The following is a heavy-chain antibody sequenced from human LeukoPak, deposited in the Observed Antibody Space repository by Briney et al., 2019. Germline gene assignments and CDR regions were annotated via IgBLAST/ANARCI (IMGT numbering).Heavy chain of an antibody. J-gene: IGHJ6*03. D-gene: IGHD1-14*01. CDR1: GFTFSSYS. V-gene: IGHV3-21*01. CDR3: ARVPDSYYYYYMDV. Sequence: GGSLRLSCAVSGFTFSSYSMCWVRQAPGKGLEWVSSISSTSGYINYADSVKGRLTISRDNAKNSLYLQMSSLRAVDTAVYYCARVPDSYYYYYMDVWGKGTTVTVSS. CDR2: ISSTSGYI.